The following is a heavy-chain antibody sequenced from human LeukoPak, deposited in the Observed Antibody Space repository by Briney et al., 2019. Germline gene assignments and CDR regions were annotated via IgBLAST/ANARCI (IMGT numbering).Heavy chain of an antibody. CDR3: AKDLSHRDYFDSSGSYPGYFDY. CDR1: GFTFSSYA. Sequence: GGSLRLSCEVSGFTFSSYAMSWVRQAPGKGLEWVSAISGSGDNTYYADSVKGRFTISRDNSKNTLYLQLNSLRADDTAVYYCAKDLSHRDYFDSSGSYPGYFDYWGQGTLVTVSS. D-gene: IGHD3-22*01. V-gene: IGHV3-23*01. J-gene: IGHJ4*02. CDR2: ISGSGDNT.